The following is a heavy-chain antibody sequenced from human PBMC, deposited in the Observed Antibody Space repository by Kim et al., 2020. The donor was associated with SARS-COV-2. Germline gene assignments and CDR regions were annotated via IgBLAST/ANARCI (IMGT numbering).Heavy chain of an antibody. D-gene: IGHD6-19*01. CDR2: IYYSGST. CDR1: GGSISSSSYY. CDR3: AGYSSGWDYYYYYGMDV. Sequence: SETLSLTCTVSGGSISSSSYYWGWIRQPPGKGLEWIGSIYYSGSTYYNPSLKSRVTISVDTSKNQFSLKLSSVTAADTAVYYCAGYSSGWDYYYYYGMDVWGQGTTVTVSS. V-gene: IGHV4-39*01. J-gene: IGHJ6*02.